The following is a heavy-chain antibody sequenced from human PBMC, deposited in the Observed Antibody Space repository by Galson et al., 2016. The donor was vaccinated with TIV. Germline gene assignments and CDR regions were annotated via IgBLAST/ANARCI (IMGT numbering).Heavy chain of an antibody. CDR3: ASPAGSDYYDTSGYYSY. J-gene: IGHJ4*02. V-gene: IGHV3-9*01. CDR1: GFIFDEYA. Sequence: SLRLSCAASGFIFDEYAMHWVRQVPGKGLEWVSGISWNSETSYYADFVKGRFTISRDNSKNTLYLQMNSLRVEDTAVYYCASPAGSDYYDTSGYYSYWGQGTLVTVSS. D-gene: IGHD3-22*01. CDR2: ISWNSETS.